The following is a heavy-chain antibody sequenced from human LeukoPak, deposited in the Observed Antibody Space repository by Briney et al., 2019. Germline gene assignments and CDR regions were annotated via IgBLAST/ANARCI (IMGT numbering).Heavy chain of an antibody. CDR1: GGSISSSSYY. Sequence: SETLSLTCTVSGGSISSSSYYWSWIRQPAGKGLEWIGRIYTSGSTNYNPSLKSRVTMSVDTSKNQFSLKLNSVTAADTAVYYCARIYSSSWFLNWFDPWGQGTLVTVSS. CDR2: IYTSGST. CDR3: ARIYSSSWFLNWFDP. V-gene: IGHV4-61*02. J-gene: IGHJ5*02. D-gene: IGHD6-13*01.